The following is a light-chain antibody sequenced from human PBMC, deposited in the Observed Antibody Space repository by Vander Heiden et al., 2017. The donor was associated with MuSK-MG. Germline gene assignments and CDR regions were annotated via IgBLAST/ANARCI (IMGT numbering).Light chain of an antibody. CDR2: KDK. CDR1: VLAKNY. Sequence: SYELTPPSSVSVSPGQTARITCSGDVLAKNYARWFQQQPGQALVLVIDKDKKRPSGRPERFSGSSSGTTVTLTISGAQLDDEADYYCDSAADNIALFGGGTKLTVL. CDR3: DSAADNIAL. V-gene: IGLV3-27*01. J-gene: IGLJ2*01.